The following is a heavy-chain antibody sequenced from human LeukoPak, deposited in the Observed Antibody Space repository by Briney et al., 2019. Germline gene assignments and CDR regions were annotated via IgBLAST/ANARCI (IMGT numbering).Heavy chain of an antibody. V-gene: IGHV3-74*03. D-gene: IGHD5/OR15-5a*01. Sequence: PGRSLRLSCAASGFTFSNYWMHWVRQAPGKGLVWVSRIKRDGRSTKYADSVKGRFTISRDNAKYSQYLQMNSLRAEDTAVYYCARGGLHSLDYWGQGALVTVSS. CDR3: ARGGLHSLDY. CDR1: GFTFSNYW. J-gene: IGHJ4*02. CDR2: IKRDGRST.